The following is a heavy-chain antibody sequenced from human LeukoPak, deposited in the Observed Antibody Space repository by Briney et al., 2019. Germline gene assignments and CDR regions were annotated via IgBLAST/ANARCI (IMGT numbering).Heavy chain of an antibody. J-gene: IGHJ4*02. Sequence: GGSLRLSCAASGFTFSSYWMSWVRQAPGKGLEWVANIKQDGSEKYYVDSVKGRFTISRDNAKNSLYLQMNSLRAEDTAVYYCARVLQLWLLPTFLDYWGQGTLVTVSS. V-gene: IGHV3-7*01. CDR2: IKQDGSEK. CDR1: GFTFSSYW. CDR3: ARVLQLWLLPTFLDY. D-gene: IGHD5-18*01.